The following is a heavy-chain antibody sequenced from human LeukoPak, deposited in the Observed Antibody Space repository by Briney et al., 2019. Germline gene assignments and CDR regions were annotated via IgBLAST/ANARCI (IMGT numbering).Heavy chain of an antibody. Sequence: SETLSLTCTVSGDSISSSDYYWGWIRQPPGKGLEWIGSIHSSGNIYYNPSLKSRVTISLDTSNNQFSLRLFSVSAADTAVYYCERGRYNSKTDFDYWGQGTLVTVSS. D-gene: IGHD3-16*02. CDR2: IHSSGNI. V-gene: IGHV4-39*07. J-gene: IGHJ4*02. CDR3: ERGRYNSKTDFDY. CDR1: GDSISSSDYY.